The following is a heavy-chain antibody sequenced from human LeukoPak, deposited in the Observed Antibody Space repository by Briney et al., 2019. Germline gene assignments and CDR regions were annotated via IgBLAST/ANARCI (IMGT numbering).Heavy chain of an antibody. Sequence: SVKVSCKASGFAFTSSAVQWVRQARGQRLEWIGWIVVGSGNTNYARKFQERVTITRDMSTSTAYMELSSLRSEDTAVYYCAAERGYYDSSGDPFDYWGQGTLVTVSS. D-gene: IGHD3-22*01. V-gene: IGHV1-58*01. CDR3: AAERGYYDSSGDPFDY. J-gene: IGHJ4*02. CDR1: GFAFTSSA. CDR2: IVVGSGNT.